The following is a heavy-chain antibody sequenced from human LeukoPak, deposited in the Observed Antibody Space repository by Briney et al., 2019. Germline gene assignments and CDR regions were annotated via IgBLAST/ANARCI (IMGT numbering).Heavy chain of an antibody. J-gene: IGHJ4*02. CDR2: IWYDGSNK. CDR1: GFTFSSTG. V-gene: IGHV3-33*01. D-gene: IGHD5-24*01. Sequence: GGSLRLSCAASGFTFSSTGMHWVRQAPGKGLEWVAVIWYDGSNKYYADSVKGRFTISRDNSKNTLYLQMNSLRAEDTAAYYCATEGGSLEKINYWGQGTLVTVSS. CDR3: ATEGGSLEKINY.